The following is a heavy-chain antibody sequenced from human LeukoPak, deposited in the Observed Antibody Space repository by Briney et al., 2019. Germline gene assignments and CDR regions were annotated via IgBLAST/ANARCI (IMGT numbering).Heavy chain of an antibody. J-gene: IGHJ4*02. CDR1: GGSFSGYY. Sequence: PSETLSLTCAVYGGSFSGYYWSWIRQPPGKGLEWIGEINHSGSTNYNPSLKSRVTISVDTSKNQFSLKLSSVTAADTAVYYCARLLYYGSGSPEGYWGQGTLDTVSS. V-gene: IGHV4-34*01. CDR2: INHSGST. CDR3: ARLLYYGSGSPEGY. D-gene: IGHD3-10*01.